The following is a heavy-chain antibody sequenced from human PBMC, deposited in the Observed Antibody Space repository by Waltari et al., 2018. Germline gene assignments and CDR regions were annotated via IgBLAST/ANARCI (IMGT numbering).Heavy chain of an antibody. Sequence: QVQLQQWGTGLLRPSETLSLTCAVHGGSFSVYYWSWLRQPPGKGLEGIGEIDHRGRAKYSPCIRSRLTISLDTSRNYLSLNLKSLTAADTAVDYCARGPYCSDGICYLRYYYGMDVWGQGTAVTVSS. V-gene: IGHV4-34*01. CDR2: IDHRGRA. CDR1: GGSFSVYY. J-gene: IGHJ6*02. CDR3: ARGPYCSDGICYLRYYYGMDV. D-gene: IGHD2-8*01.